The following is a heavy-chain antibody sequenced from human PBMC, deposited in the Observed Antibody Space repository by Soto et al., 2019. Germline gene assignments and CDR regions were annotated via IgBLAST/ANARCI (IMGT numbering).Heavy chain of an antibody. CDR1: GGSISSGGYY. D-gene: IGHD6-6*01. J-gene: IGHJ4*02. V-gene: IGHV4-39*07. Sequence: SETLSLTCTVSGGSISSGGYYWSWIRQHPGKGLEWIGEINYSGSTNYNPSLKSRVTISVDTSKNQFSLKLSSVTAADTAVYYCARSPEYSSSFGYWGQGTLVTVSS. CDR2: INYSGST. CDR3: ARSPEYSSSFGY.